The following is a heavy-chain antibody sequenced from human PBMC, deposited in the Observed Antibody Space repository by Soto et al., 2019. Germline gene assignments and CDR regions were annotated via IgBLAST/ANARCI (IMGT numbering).Heavy chain of an antibody. Sequence: SETLALTCTVSGDSVTSYYWSWIRQPPGKGMEWIAYIYYSGSTNYNPSLRSRVTISADTSKNQISLKLTSPTAADTAVYYCARGVGSSPPRYWGRGTLVTVSS. CDR3: ARGVGSSPPRY. J-gene: IGHJ4*02. CDR2: IYYSGST. V-gene: IGHV4-59*02. CDR1: GDSVTSYY. D-gene: IGHD1-26*01.